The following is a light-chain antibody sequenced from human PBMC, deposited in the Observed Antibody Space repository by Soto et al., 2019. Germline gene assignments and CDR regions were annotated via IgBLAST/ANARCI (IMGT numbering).Light chain of an antibody. J-gene: IGLJ2*01. CDR1: SSDVGSYNF. Sequence: QSALTQPRSVSGSPGQSVTISCTGTSSDVGSYNFVSWYQQHPGRAPKVMIYDVSKRPSGVPDRFSGSKSGNTASLTISGLQAEDEADYYGCSYAGSYNLGFGGGTKLTVL. CDR3: CSYAGSYNLG. V-gene: IGLV2-11*01. CDR2: DVS.